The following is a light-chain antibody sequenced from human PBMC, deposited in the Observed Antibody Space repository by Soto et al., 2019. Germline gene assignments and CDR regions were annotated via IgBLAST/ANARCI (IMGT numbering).Light chain of an antibody. CDR3: QSYDSSLSGWV. V-gene: IGLV1-40*01. CDR2: GNS. CDR1: SSNIGAGYV. Sequence: QSVLTQPPSVSGAPGQRVTISCTGSSSNIGAGYVVHWYQPLPGTAPKLLIYGNSNRPSGVPDRFSGSKSGTSASLAITGLQAEDEADYYCQSYDSSLSGWVFGGGTKVTVL. J-gene: IGLJ3*02.